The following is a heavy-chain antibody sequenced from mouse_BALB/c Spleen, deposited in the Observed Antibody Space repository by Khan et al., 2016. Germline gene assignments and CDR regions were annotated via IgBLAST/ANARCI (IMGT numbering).Heavy chain of an antibody. CDR3: ARPDYGSSRGFAY. V-gene: IGHV9-3-1*01. CDR2: INTYTGEP. J-gene: IGHJ3*01. Sequence: QIQLVQSGPELKKPGETVRISCKASGYTFTNYGMNWVKQAPGKGLKWMGWINTYTGEPTYADDFKGRFAFSLETSASTAYLQINNLKNEDTATYFSARPDYGSSRGFAYWGQGTLVTVSA. CDR1: GYTFTNYG. D-gene: IGHD1-1*01.